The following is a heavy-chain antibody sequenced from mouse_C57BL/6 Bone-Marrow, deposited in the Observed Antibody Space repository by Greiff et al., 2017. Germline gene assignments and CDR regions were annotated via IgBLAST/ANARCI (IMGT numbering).Heavy chain of an antibody. V-gene: IGHV1-50*01. Sequence: QVQLQQSGAELVKPGASVKLSCKASGYTFTSYWMQWVKQRPGQGLEWIGEIDPSDSYTNYNQKFKGKATLTVDTSSSTAYMQLSSLTSEDSAVYYCAREGAYYSNAWFAYWGQGTLVTVSA. D-gene: IGHD2-5*01. CDR2: IDPSDSYT. CDR3: AREGAYYSNAWFAY. J-gene: IGHJ3*01. CDR1: GYTFTSYW.